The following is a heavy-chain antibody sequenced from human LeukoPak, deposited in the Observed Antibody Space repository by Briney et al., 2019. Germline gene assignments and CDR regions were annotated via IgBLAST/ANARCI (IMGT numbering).Heavy chain of an antibody. J-gene: IGHJ4*02. CDR3: ARATLYGDYDY. V-gene: IGHV1-46*01. CDR2: INPSGGST. D-gene: IGHD4-17*01. CDR1: GGTFSSYA. Sequence: VASVKVSCKASGGTFSSYAISWVRQAPGQGLEWMGIINPSGGSTSYAQKFQGRVTMTRDTSTSTVYMELSSLRSEDTAVYYCARATLYGDYDYWGQGTLVTVSS.